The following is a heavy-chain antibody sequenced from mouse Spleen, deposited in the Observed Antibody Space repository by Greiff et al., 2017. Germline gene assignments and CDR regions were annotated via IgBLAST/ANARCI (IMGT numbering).Heavy chain of an antibody. CDR1: GFTFSDYG. V-gene: IGHV5-17*01. D-gene: IGHD2-14*01. J-gene: IGHJ4*01. CDR3: ATYYRYDVMDY. Sequence: EVMLVESGGGLVKPGGSLKLSCAASGFTFSDYGMHWVRQAPEKGLEWVAYISSGSSTIYYADTVKGRFTISRDNAKNTLFLQMTSLRSEDTAMYYCATYYRYDVMDYWGQGTSVTVSS. CDR2: ISSGSSTI.